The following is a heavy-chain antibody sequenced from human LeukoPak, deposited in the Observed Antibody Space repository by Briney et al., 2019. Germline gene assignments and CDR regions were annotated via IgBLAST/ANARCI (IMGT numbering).Heavy chain of an antibody. J-gene: IGHJ6*03. CDR3: ANLAATAYMDV. V-gene: IGHV3-74*01. Sequence: PGGSLRLSCAASGFTFSSYWMHWVRQAPGKGLVWVSRINSDGSSTTYADSVKGRFTISRDNSKNTLYLQMNSLRAEDTAVYYCANLAATAYMDVWGKGTTVTVSS. CDR2: INSDGSST. D-gene: IGHD2-15*01. CDR1: GFTFSSYW.